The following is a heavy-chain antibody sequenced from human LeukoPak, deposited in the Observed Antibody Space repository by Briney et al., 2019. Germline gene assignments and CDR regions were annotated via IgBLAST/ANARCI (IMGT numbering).Heavy chain of an antibody. CDR2: ISGSGGST. Sequence: GGSLRLSCAASGFTFSSYAMSWVRQAPGKGLEWVSAISGSGGSTYYADSVKGRFTISRDNSKNTVFLQMNGLRADDRAVYYCATVKRDCSGGTCYSYDYWGQETLVTVSS. J-gene: IGHJ4*02. V-gene: IGHV3-23*01. D-gene: IGHD2-15*01. CDR3: ATVKRDCSGGTCYSYDY. CDR1: GFTFSSYA.